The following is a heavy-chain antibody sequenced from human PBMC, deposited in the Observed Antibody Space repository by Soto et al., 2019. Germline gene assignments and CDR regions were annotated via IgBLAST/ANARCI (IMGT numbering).Heavy chain of an antibody. CDR2: ISSSGSTI. V-gene: IGHV3-48*03. Sequence: PGGSLRLSCAASGFTFSSYEMNWVRQAPGKGLEWVSYISSSGSTIYYADSVKGRFTISRDNAKNSLYLQMNSLRAEDTAVYYCARGSQSNIVVVPAAYYYYGMDVWGQGTTVTVSS. D-gene: IGHD2-2*01. J-gene: IGHJ6*02. CDR1: GFTFSSYE. CDR3: ARGSQSNIVVVPAAYYYYGMDV.